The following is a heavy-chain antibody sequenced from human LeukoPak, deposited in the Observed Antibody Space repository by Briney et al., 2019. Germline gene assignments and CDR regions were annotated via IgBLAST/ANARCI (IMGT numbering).Heavy chain of an antibody. J-gene: IGHJ4*02. CDR1: GITLSNYG. CDR3: AKRGVVIRVILVGFHKEAYYFDS. CDR2: ISDSGGST. D-gene: IGHD3-22*01. Sequence: PGGSLRLSCAVSGITLSNYGTSWVRQAPGKGLEWVAGISDSGGSTNYADSVKGRFTISRDNPKNTLYLQMNSLRAEHTAVYFCAKRGVVIRVILVGFHKEAYYFDSWGQGALVTVSS. V-gene: IGHV3-23*01.